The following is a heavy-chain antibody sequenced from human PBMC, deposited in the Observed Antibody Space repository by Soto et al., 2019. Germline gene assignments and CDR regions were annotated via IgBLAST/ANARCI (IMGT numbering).Heavy chain of an antibody. CDR2: IIPMSGAT. J-gene: IGHJ4*02. Sequence: QVQLVQSGAEVKKPGSSVKVSCKASGGTFSSYALSWVRQAPGQGLERMGGIIPMSGATNYAQKFQGRVTFTADESTNTASLELTSLRSEDTAVYYCARGGPENDYWGQGTLVTVSS. D-gene: IGHD1-26*01. CDR3: ARGGPENDY. V-gene: IGHV1-69*12. CDR1: GGTFSSYA.